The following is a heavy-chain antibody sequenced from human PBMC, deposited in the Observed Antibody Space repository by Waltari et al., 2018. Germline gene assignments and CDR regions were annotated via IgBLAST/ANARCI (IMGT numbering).Heavy chain of an antibody. CDR1: GGSFSGYY. Sequence: QVQLQQWGAGLLKPSETLSLTCAVYGGSFSGYYWSWIRQPPGKGLEWIGEINHSGSTNYNPSLKSRVTISVDTSKNQFSLKLSSVTAADTAVYYCARSAFDSFAFDIWGQGTMVTVSS. V-gene: IGHV4-34*01. CDR3: ARSAFDSFAFDI. J-gene: IGHJ3*02. CDR2: INHSGST. D-gene: IGHD3-22*01.